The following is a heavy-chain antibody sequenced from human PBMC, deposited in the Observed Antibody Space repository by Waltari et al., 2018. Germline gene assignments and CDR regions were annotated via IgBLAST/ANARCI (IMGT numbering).Heavy chain of an antibody. Sequence: QVQLVESGGGVVQPGRSLRLSFAAAGFSFRTYAMHWVRQAPGKGLEWVAVISNDGSNKYYADSVKGRFTISRDNSKNTLYLQMNSLRAEDTAVYYCARDSSCSSTRCYYKHGMDVWGQGTTVTVSS. CDR2: ISNDGSNK. V-gene: IGHV3-30-3*01. CDR1: GFSFRTYA. CDR3: ARDSSCSSTRCYYKHGMDV. D-gene: IGHD2-2*01. J-gene: IGHJ6*02.